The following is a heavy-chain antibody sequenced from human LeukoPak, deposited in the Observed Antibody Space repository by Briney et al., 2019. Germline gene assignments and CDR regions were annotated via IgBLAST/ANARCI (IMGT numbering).Heavy chain of an antibody. CDR1: GGSISSYY. V-gene: IGHV4-59*01. CDR2: INYSGNT. Sequence: KSSETLSLTCTVSGGSISSYYWSWIRQPPGKGLEWIGYINYSGNTNYNPSLKSRVTISVDTSKNQFSLKLSSVTAADTAVYFCARSAATAIPPYYYYMDVWGKGTTVTVSS. CDR3: ARSAATAIPPYYYYMDV. D-gene: IGHD2-2*02. J-gene: IGHJ6*03.